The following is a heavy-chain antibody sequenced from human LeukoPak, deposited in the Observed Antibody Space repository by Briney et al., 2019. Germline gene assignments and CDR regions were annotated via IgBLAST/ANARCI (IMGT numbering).Heavy chain of an antibody. CDR1: GYSFTSYW. J-gene: IGHJ4*02. Sequence: GESLKISCKGSGYSFTSYWIGWVRQMPGKGLEWMGIIYPGDSDTRYRPSFQGQVTISADKSISTPYLQWSSLKDSDTAMYYCARLDDYRSSGDYWGQGTLVTVSS. CDR2: IYPGDSDT. CDR3: ARLDDYRSSGDY. V-gene: IGHV5-51*03. D-gene: IGHD4-11*01.